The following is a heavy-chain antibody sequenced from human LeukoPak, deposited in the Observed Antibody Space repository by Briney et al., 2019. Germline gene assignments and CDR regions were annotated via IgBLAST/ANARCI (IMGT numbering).Heavy chain of an antibody. Sequence: GGSLRLSCAASGFTFSSYGMYWVRHAPDKGLEWVAFIQHDGRDTYYTNSVKGRFTTSRDNSKNTLYLQMNSLRAEDTAVYYCAKDLEDSSGYFFGDFDHWGQGTLVTVSS. CDR2: IQHDGRDT. V-gene: IGHV3-30*02. CDR3: AKDLEDSSGYFFGDFDH. CDR1: GFTFSSYG. D-gene: IGHD3-22*01. J-gene: IGHJ4*02.